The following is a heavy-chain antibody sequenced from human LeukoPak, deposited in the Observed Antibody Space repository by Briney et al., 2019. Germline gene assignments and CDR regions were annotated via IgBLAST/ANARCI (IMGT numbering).Heavy chain of an antibody. Sequence: PGGSLRLSCTASGFTLTTFGMHWVRQAPGKGLEWVAVISGDGSNRYYADSVKGRFTISRDNSKNTLYLKMNSLRAEDTAMYYCAKDADTATIIYWYFDLWGRGTLVTVSS. CDR2: ISGDGSNR. CDR3: AKDADTATIIYWYFDL. CDR1: GFTLTTFG. J-gene: IGHJ2*01. V-gene: IGHV3-30*18. D-gene: IGHD5-18*01.